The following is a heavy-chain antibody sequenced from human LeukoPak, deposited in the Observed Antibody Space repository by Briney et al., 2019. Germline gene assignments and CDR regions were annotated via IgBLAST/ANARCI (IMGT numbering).Heavy chain of an antibody. Sequence: ASVKVSCKSSRYTFIGYYMHWVRQDPGQGLEWMGWINPNSGGTNYAQKFQGMVTMTRDTSISTAYMELSRLRSDDTAVYYCARDRRGTGNSFDYWGQGTLVTVSS. D-gene: IGHD2-8*02. CDR3: ARDRRGTGNSFDY. J-gene: IGHJ4*02. CDR2: INPNSGGT. V-gene: IGHV1-2*02. CDR1: RYTFIGYY.